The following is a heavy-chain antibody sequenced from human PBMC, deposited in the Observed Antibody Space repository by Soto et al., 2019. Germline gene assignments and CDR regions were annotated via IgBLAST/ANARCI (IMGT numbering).Heavy chain of an antibody. CDR3: ARGVYGNFDY. Sequence: SETLSLTCTVSGASISSYYWSWIRQPPGKGLERIGYISYTGSSNYNPSLKSRVTISVDTSMKYFSLKLTSVTAADTAVYYCARGVYGNFDYWGQGALVTVSS. D-gene: IGHD4-17*01. CDR1: GASISSYY. CDR2: ISYTGSS. V-gene: IGHV4-59*01. J-gene: IGHJ4*02.